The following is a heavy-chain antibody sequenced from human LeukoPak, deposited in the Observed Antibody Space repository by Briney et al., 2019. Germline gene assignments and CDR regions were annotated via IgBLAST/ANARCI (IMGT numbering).Heavy chain of an antibody. V-gene: IGHV3-11*03. CDR2: ISSSSSYT. D-gene: IGHD3-3*01. J-gene: IGHJ6*02. CDR3: ARGGSGSDYYGMDV. Sequence: GGSLRLSCAASGFTFSDFFVSWIRQAPGKGLECVSYISSSSSYTNYADSVRGRFTISRDNAKNSLSLQMNSLRAEDTAVYYCARGGSGSDYYGMDVWGQGTTVTVSS. CDR1: GFTFSDFF.